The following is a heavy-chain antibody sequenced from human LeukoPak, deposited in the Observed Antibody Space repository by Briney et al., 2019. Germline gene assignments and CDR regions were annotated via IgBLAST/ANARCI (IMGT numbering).Heavy chain of an antibody. J-gene: IGHJ1*01. CDR2: INPNSGGT. V-gene: IGHV1-2*02. Sequence: GASVKVSCRASGYTFPGYYMHWVRQAPGQGLEWMGWINPNSGGTNYAQKFQGRVTMTRDTSISTAYMELSRLRSDDTAVYYCARERDYGDYVEWGQGTLVTVSS. D-gene: IGHD4-17*01. CDR3: ARERDYGDYVE. CDR1: GYTFPGYY.